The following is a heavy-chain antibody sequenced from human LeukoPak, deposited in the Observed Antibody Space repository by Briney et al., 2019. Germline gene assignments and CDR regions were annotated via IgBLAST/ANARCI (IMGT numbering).Heavy chain of an antibody. CDR2: VYYSGST. D-gene: IGHD3-22*01. J-gene: IGHJ6*03. CDR3: AGLFHVLKYYYYYYYMDV. V-gene: IGHV4-61*05. Sequence: PSETLSLTCTVSGDSISNARYYWAWIRQPLGKGLEYIAHVYYSGSTNYNPSLKSRVTISVDTSKNQFSLKLSSVTAADTAVYYCAGLFHVLKYYYYYYYMDVWGKGTTVTVSS. CDR1: GDSISNARYY.